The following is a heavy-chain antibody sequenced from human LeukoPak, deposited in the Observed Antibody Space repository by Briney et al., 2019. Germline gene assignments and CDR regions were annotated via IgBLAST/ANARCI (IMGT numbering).Heavy chain of an antibody. Sequence: GGSLRLSCAASGFTFSSHSINWVRQAPGKGLEWVSSISSNSRYIYYADSVKGRFTISRDNAKNSLYLQMNSLRAEDTAVYYCARVHYYGSGSYQPPHFDYWGQGTLVTVSS. CDR3: ARVHYYGSGSYQPPHFDY. D-gene: IGHD3-10*01. CDR2: ISSNSRYI. V-gene: IGHV3-21*01. J-gene: IGHJ4*02. CDR1: GFTFSSHS.